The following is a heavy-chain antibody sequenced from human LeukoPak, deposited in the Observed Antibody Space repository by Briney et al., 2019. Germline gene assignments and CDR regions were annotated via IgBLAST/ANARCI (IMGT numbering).Heavy chain of an antibody. V-gene: IGHV3-7*01. J-gene: IGHJ4*02. CDR1: GFTFSSYS. D-gene: IGHD4-17*01. Sequence: GGSLRLSCAASGFTFSSYSMNWVRQAPGKGLEWVANIKQDGGEKYYVDSVKGRFTISRDNAKNSLYLQMNSLRAEDTAVYYCARLGARQVLDYWGQGTLVTVSS. CDR2: IKQDGGEK. CDR3: ARLGARQVLDY.